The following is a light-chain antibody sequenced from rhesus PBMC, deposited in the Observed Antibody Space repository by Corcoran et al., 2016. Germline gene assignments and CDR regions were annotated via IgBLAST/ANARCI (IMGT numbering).Light chain of an antibody. CDR1: ENVNNY. CDR3: QHCYGTPRT. J-gene: IGKJ1*01. V-gene: IGKV1-74*01. CDR2: KAS. Sequence: DIQMTQSPSSLSASVGDRVTITCRASENVNNYLNWYQQKPGKAPKLLIYKASTLQSGVPSRFSGSGSGTDYTFTFSSLQPEDVATYYCQHCYGTPRTFCQGTKVEIK.